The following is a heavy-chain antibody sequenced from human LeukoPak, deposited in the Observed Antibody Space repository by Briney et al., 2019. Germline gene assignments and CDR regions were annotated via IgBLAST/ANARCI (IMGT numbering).Heavy chain of an antibody. CDR1: GGTFSSYA. J-gene: IGHJ4*02. CDR3: AREVGRLPSDY. V-gene: IGHV1-69*04. Sequence: SVKVSCKASGGTFSSYAISWVRQAPGQGLEWMGRIIPILGIANYAQKFQGRVTITADKSTSTAYMELSSLRSEDTAVYYCAREVGRLPSDYWGQGTLVTVSS. CDR2: IIPILGIA. D-gene: IGHD5-12*01.